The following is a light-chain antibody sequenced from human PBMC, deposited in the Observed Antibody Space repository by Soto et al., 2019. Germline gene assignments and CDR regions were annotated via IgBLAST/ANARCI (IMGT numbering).Light chain of an antibody. V-gene: IGKV1-12*01. CDR3: QLATSLPPWT. CDR1: QRINSW. CDR2: AAS. J-gene: IGKJ1*01. Sequence: DIQMTQSPSSVSASVGDRVTLTCRASQRINSWLAWYQQRPGKAPKLLIYAASSLQSGVPSRFSGSGFGTDFTLTISSLQPEDIATYYCQLATSLPPWTFGQGTKV.